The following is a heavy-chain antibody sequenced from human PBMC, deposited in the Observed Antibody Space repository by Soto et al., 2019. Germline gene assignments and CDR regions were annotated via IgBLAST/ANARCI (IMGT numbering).Heavy chain of an antibody. D-gene: IGHD3-9*01. J-gene: IGHJ6*02. CDR2: ISSSSSTI. CDR3: ARNWLSHYYYGMDV. V-gene: IGHV3-48*01. Sequence: PGGSLRLSCAASGFTFSSYSMNWVRQAPGKGLEWVSYISSSSSTIYYADSVKGRFTISRDNAKNSLYLQMNSLRAEDTAVYYCARNWLSHYYYGMDVWGQGTTVTVSS. CDR1: GFTFSSYS.